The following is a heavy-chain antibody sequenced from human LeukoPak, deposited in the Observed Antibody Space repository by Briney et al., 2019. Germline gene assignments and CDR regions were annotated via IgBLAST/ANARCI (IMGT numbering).Heavy chain of an antibody. D-gene: IGHD3-16*01. V-gene: IGHV4-39*01. CDR2: IYYSGST. J-gene: IGHJ6*02. CDR3: ASPGGAYYYYGMDV. Sequence: SETLSLTCTVSGGSISSYYWGWIRQPPGKGLEWIGSIYYSGSTYYNPSLKSRVTISVDTSKNQFSLKLSSVTAADTAVYYCASPGGAYYYYGMDVWGQGTTVTVSS. CDR1: GGSISSYY.